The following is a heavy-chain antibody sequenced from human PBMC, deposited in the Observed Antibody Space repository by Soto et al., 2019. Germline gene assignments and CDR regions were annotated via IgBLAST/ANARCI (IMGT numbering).Heavy chain of an antibody. CDR3: ARPGGIAARPIDY. Sequence: QLQLQESGPGLVKPSETLSLTCTVSGGSISSSSYYWGWIRQPPGKGLEWIGSIYYSGGTYYNPSLKSRVTLSVDTPKNHFSLKLSSVTAADTAVYYCARPGGIAARPIDYWGQGTLVTVSS. V-gene: IGHV4-39*02. D-gene: IGHD6-6*01. J-gene: IGHJ4*02. CDR2: IYYSGGT. CDR1: GGSISSSSYY.